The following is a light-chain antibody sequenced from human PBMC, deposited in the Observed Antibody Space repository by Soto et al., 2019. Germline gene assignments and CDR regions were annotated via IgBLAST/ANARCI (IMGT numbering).Light chain of an antibody. Sequence: EIVLKQSPGPLSLSPGERATLSCRASPSVSSSYLACYQQKPCQAPRLLIYGASSRATGIPDRFSGSGSGTDFTLTISRLEPEDFAVYSCQQYGSSPFTFGPGTKVDIK. CDR2: GAS. CDR3: QQYGSSPFT. J-gene: IGKJ3*01. CDR1: PSVSSSY. V-gene: IGKV3-20*01.